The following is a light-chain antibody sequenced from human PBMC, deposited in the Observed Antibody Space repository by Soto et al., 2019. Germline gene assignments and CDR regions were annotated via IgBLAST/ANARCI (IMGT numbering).Light chain of an antibody. CDR1: QSVPSNS. J-gene: IGKJ4*01. CDR3: EHYDYAPLT. Sequence: IVLTQSPGTLSLSPGERATLSCRASQSVPSNSLAWYQQKPGQAPWLLISGASSRATGIPERFSGSGSGTDFTLTISRVEPEDFAVYYCEHYDYAPLTFGGGTKVQI. CDR2: GAS. V-gene: IGKV3-20*01.